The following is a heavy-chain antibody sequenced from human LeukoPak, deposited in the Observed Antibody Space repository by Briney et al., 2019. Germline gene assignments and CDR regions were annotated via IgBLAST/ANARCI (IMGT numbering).Heavy chain of an antibody. Sequence: SETLSLTCAVYGGSFSCYYWTWIRQPPGKGLEWIGEINHSGSTNYNPSLKSRVTISVDTSKNQFSLKLSSVAAADTAVYYCARGKGSGWTFDYWGQGTLVTVSS. CDR1: GGSFSCYY. V-gene: IGHV4-34*01. CDR2: INHSGST. D-gene: IGHD6-19*01. CDR3: ARGKGSGWTFDY. J-gene: IGHJ4*02.